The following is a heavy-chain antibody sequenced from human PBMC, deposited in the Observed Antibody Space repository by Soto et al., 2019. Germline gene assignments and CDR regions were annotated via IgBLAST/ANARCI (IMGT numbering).Heavy chain of an antibody. Sequence: QVQLVQSGAGVKKPGSSVKVSCKASGGTFSSYTISWVRQAPGQGLEWMGRIIPILGIANYAQKFQGRVTXTADKSTSTAYMELSSLRSEDTAVYYCASLMSSGYYYGMDVWGQGTTVTVSS. CDR2: IIPILGIA. V-gene: IGHV1-69*02. D-gene: IGHD3-10*01. J-gene: IGHJ6*02. CDR1: GGTFSSYT. CDR3: ASLMSSGYYYGMDV.